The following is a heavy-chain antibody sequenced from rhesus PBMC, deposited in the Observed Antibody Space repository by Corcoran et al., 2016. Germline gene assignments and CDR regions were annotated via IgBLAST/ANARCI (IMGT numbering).Heavy chain of an antibody. D-gene: IGHD5-24*01. V-gene: IGHV3-16*02. Sequence: EVQLVESGGGLVQPGGSLRLSCAASGFTFSNYWMSWVRQAPGKGLDRVGHIKKKASWVTKAYAESGKVRFTISRDDSKHTLYLQMNSPKTEDTAVYYCARSPIVGRVRSYFDDWGQGVLVTVSS. CDR3: ARSPIVGRVRSYFDD. CDR1: GFTFSNYW. CDR2: IKKKASWVTK. J-gene: IGHJ4*01.